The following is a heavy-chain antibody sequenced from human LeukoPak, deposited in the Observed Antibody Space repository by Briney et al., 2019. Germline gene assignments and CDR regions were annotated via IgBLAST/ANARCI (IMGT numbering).Heavy chain of an antibody. CDR3: AKDQKYGDYQGDWFDP. V-gene: IGHV3-9*01. D-gene: IGHD4-17*01. CDR2: ISWNSGSI. CDR1: GLTFSNYA. J-gene: IGHJ5*02. Sequence: GGSLRLSCTASGLTFSNYATTWVRQAPGKGLEWVSGISWNSGSIGYADSVKGRFTISRDNAKNSLYLQMNSLRAEDTALYYCAKDQKYGDYQGDWFDPWGQGTLVTVSS.